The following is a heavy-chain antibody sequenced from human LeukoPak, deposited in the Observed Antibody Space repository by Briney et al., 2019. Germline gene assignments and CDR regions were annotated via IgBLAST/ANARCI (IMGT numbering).Heavy chain of an antibody. V-gene: IGHV4-59*12. CDR1: GGSISSYY. Sequence: SETLSLTCTVSGGSISSYYWSWIRQPPGKGVGWLGYIYYGGSTNYNPSLKSRVTISVDTSKNQFSLKLSSVTAADTAVYYCARDRESGYDSRDFDYWGQGTLVTVSS. CDR2: IYYGGST. D-gene: IGHD5-12*01. J-gene: IGHJ4*02. CDR3: ARDRESGYDSRDFDY.